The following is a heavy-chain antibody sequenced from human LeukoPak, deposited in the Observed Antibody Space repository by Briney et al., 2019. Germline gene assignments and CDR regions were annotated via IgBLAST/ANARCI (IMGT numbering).Heavy chain of an antibody. CDR1: GYTLTELS. CDR2: FDPEDGET. Sequence: ASVKVSCKVSGYTLTELSMHWVRQAPGKGLEWMGGFDPEDGETIYAQKFQGRVTMTRDTSITTAYMELSSLRSDDTAVYYCLTMIVVVTNSWGQGTLVTVSS. J-gene: IGHJ4*02. D-gene: IGHD3-22*01. V-gene: IGHV1-24*01. CDR3: LTMIVVVTNS.